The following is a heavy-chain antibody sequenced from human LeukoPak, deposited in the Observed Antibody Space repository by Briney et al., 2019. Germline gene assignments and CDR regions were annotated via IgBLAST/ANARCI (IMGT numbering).Heavy chain of an antibody. CDR2: IKQDGSEK. V-gene: IGHV3-7*01. CDR1: GFTFSSYW. CDR3: ARSVVGATGAFDI. D-gene: IGHD1-26*01. J-gene: IGHJ3*02. Sequence: GGSLRLSCAASGFTFSSYWMSWVRQAPGKGLEWVANIKQDGSEKYYVDSVKGRFTISRDNAKNSLYLQMNSLRAKDTAVYYCARSVVGATGAFDIWGQGTMVTVSS.